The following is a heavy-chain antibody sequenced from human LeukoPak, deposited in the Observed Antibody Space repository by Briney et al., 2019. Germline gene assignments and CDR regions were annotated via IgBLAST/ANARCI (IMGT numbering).Heavy chain of an antibody. CDR2: INWNGGST. V-gene: IGHV3-20*04. D-gene: IGHD3-22*01. CDR1: GFTFDHYG. CDR3: ARVSSSGYFQH. J-gene: IGHJ1*01. Sequence: GGSLRLSCAASGFTFDHYGMSWLRQAPGKGLEWVSGINWNGGSTGYADSVKGRFTISRGNAKNSLYLQMNSLRAEDTALYYCARVSSSGYFQHWGQGTLVTVSS.